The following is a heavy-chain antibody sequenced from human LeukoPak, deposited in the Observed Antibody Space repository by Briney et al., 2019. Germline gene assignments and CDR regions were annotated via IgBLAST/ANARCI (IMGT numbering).Heavy chain of an antibody. V-gene: IGHV3-48*03. Sequence: PGGSLRLSCAASGFTFSTYEMNWVRQAPGKGLEWVSYISGSGRTIYFADSVKGRFTISRDNAKNSLYLQMSSLRAEDTALYVCAKSALVQSYYYYMDVWGKGTTVTVSS. D-gene: IGHD6-13*01. CDR1: GFTFSTYE. J-gene: IGHJ6*03. CDR3: AKSALVQSYYYYMDV. CDR2: ISGSGRTI.